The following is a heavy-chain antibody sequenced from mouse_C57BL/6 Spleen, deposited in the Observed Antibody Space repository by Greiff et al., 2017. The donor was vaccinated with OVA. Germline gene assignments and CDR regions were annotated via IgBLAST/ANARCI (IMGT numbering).Heavy chain of an antibody. J-gene: IGHJ2*01. Sequence: QVQLQQPGAELVRPGTSVKLSCKASGYTFTSYWMHWVKQRPGQGLEWIGVIDPSDSYTNYNQKFKGKATLTVDTSSSTAYMQLSSLTSEDSAVYYCARARRREDYGSSSDYFDYWGQGTTLTVSS. CDR2: IDPSDSYT. D-gene: IGHD1-1*01. CDR3: ARARRREDYGSSSDYFDY. V-gene: IGHV1-59*01. CDR1: GYTFTSYW.